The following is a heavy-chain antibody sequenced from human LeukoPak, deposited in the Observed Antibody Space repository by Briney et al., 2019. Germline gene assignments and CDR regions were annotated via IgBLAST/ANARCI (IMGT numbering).Heavy chain of an antibody. CDR1: GGSFSGYY. CDR2: INHSGST. D-gene: IGHD2-2*01. Sequence: SETLSLTCAVYGGSFSGYYWSWIRQPPGKGLEWIGEINHSGSTNYNPPLKSRVTISVDTSKNQFSLKLSSVTAADTAVYYCAREVTASCSSTSCYLNWFDPWGQGTLVTVSS. J-gene: IGHJ5*02. V-gene: IGHV4-34*01. CDR3: AREVTASCSSTSCYLNWFDP.